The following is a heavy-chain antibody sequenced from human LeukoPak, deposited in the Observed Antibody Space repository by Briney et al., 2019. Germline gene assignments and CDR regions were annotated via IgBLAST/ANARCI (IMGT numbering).Heavy chain of an antibody. V-gene: IGHV4-59*08. CDR1: DDSISNYY. J-gene: IGHJ4*02. D-gene: IGHD1-26*01. CDR2: IYYSGNT. CDR3: ARQIIRGQYLIHFDC. Sequence: SETLSLTCTVSDDSISNYYWSWIRQPPGKGLEWIGYIYYSGNTYYNPSLKSRVTISVDTSKSQFSLRLNSVTAADTAVYYCARQIIRGQYLIHFDCWSQGTLVTVSS.